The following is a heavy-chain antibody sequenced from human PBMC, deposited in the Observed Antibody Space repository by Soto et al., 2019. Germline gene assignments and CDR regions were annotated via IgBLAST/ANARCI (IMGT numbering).Heavy chain of an antibody. J-gene: IGHJ6*02. D-gene: IGHD3-10*01. CDR3: AAWLPGDGSVSYYYYGMDV. Sequence: GASVKVSCKASGFTFTSSAVQWVRQARGQRLEWIGWIVVGSGNTNYAQKFQERVTITRDMSTSTAYMELSSLRSEDTAVYYCAAWLPGDGSVSYYYYGMDVWGQGTTVTVSS. CDR2: IVVGSGNT. CDR1: GFTFTSSA. V-gene: IGHV1-58*01.